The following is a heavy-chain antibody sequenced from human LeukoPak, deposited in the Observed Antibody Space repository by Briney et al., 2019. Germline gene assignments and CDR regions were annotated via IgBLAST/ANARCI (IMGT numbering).Heavy chain of an antibody. Sequence: PSETLSLTCSVSGGSVSSSSYYWTWIRQPPGKGLEWIGYIYYSGTANYNPSHKSRAIISVDMSKNQFSLKLSSVTAADTAMYYCARGTNWFDPWGQGTLVTVSS. CDR3: ARGTNWFDP. V-gene: IGHV4-61*01. J-gene: IGHJ5*02. CDR1: GGSVSSSSYY. CDR2: IYYSGTA.